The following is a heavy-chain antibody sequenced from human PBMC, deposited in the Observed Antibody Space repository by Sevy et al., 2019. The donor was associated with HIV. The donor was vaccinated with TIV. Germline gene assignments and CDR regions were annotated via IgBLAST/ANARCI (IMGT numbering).Heavy chain of an antibody. CDR3: ARLFARSGYYTPTYYFDS. Sequence: GESLKISCKASGYTFTRYWIGWVRQMPGKGLEWMGIIYPGDSTTRYSPSFQGQVTISADKSISTAYLQWSSLKASDTAIFYYARLFARSGYYTPTYYFDSWGQGTLVTVSS. D-gene: IGHD3-22*01. V-gene: IGHV5-51*01. J-gene: IGHJ4*02. CDR1: GYTFTRYW. CDR2: IYPGDSTT.